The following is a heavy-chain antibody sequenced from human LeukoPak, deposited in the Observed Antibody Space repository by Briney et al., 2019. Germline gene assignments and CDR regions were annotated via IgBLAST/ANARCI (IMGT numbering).Heavy chain of an antibody. V-gene: IGHV4-39*01. J-gene: IGHJ5*02. CDR1: GGSMSSSTYY. CDR3: ANTAGASGQTVSAANWFDP. Sequence: RPSETLSLTCTVSGGSMSSSTYYWGWIRQPPGKGLEWIGSIYYSGSIYYNPSLKSRVTISVDTSKNQFSLELRSVTAADSAVYYCANTAGASGQTVSAANWFDPWGQGTLVTVSS. CDR2: IYYSGSI. D-gene: IGHD6-13*01.